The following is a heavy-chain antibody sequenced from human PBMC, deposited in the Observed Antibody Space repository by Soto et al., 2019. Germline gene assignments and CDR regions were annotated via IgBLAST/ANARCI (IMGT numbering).Heavy chain of an antibody. V-gene: IGHV3-7*05. CDR1: GFTFRPYW. D-gene: IGHD5-18*01. Sequence: EVQLVESGGGLVQPAGSLRLSCGASGFTFRPYWLSWVRQVPGKGLEWVANINQDGSEKNYVDSVKGRFTISRDNAKNSLYLQMSSLRAEDTALYYCARDGSTSWYSYDYHGMDVWGQGTAVTVSS. CDR3: ARDGSTSWYSYDYHGMDV. J-gene: IGHJ6*02. CDR2: INQDGSEK.